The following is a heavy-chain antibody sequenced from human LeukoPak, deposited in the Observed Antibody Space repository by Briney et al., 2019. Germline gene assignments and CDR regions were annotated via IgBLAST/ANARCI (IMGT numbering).Heavy chain of an antibody. J-gene: IGHJ5*02. CDR1: GYTFTSFY. D-gene: IGHD3-10*01. V-gene: IGHV1-46*01. Sequence: ASVKASCKASGYTFTSFYMQWVRQAPGQGLEWMGIINPSGGSTNYAQKFQGRVMITADESTSTAYMELSSLRSEDTAVYYCARDRVTMVRGENWFDPWGQGTLVTVSS. CDR3: ARDRVTMVRGENWFDP. CDR2: INPSGGST.